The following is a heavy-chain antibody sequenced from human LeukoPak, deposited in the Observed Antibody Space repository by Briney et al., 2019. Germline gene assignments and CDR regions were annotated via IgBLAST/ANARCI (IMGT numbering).Heavy chain of an antibody. CDR2: MNPNNGNT. D-gene: IGHD2-8*01. V-gene: IGHV1-8*02. J-gene: IGHJ4*02. Sequence: ASVKVSCKASGYTITSYDIIWLRQATGQGLEWMGWMNPNNGNTGYVQKLQGRLAMTRDTSISTAYMELSSLRSEDTAVYYCARDLVDNACDFWGQGTLVTVSS. CDR1: GYTITSYD. CDR3: ARDLVDNACDF.